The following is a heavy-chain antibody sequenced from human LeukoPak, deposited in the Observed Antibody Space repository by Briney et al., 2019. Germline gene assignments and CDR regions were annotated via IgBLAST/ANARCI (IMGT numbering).Heavy chain of an antibody. D-gene: IGHD5-12*01. J-gene: IGHJ3*02. CDR2: IKSAIDGGAT. CDR1: GFTFSSTW. V-gene: IGHV3-15*07. CDR3: TTGGDVIVAGTRAFDI. Sequence: GGSLRLSCAASGFTFSSTWMNWVRQAPGKGLEWVGRIKSAIDGGATDYAAPVQGRFTISRDDSQATLYLQMNGLRTEDTAVYYCTTGGDVIVAGTRAFDIWGQGTMVTVSS.